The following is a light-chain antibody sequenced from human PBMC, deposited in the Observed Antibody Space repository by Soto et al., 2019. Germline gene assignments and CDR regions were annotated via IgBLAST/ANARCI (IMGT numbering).Light chain of an antibody. Sequence: EIVMTQSPATLSVSPGERATLSCRASQTVSSNLAWYQQKPGQAPRLLIYGASTRAPGIPARFSGSGSGTEFTPTISSLQSEDFAVYYCQQYNDWPPFTIGPGTRVEIK. J-gene: IGKJ3*01. CDR1: QTVSSN. V-gene: IGKV3-15*01. CDR2: GAS. CDR3: QQYNDWPPFT.